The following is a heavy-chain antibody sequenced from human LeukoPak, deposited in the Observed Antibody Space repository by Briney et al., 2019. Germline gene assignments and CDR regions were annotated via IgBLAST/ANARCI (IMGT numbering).Heavy chain of an antibody. J-gene: IGHJ5*02. CDR2: INHSGST. CDR1: GGSFSGYY. D-gene: IGHD2-2*01. V-gene: IGHV4-34*01. Sequence: SETLSLTCAVYGGSFSGYYWSWIRQPPAKGPEWIGEINHSGSTNYNPSLKSRVTISVDTSKNQFSLKLSSVTAADAAVYYCARGPDIVVVPAASGVWFDPWGQGTLVTVSS. CDR3: ARGPDIVVVPAASGVWFDP.